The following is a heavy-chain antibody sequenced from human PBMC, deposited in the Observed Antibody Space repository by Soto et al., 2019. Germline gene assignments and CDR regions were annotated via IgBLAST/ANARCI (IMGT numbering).Heavy chain of an antibody. V-gene: IGHV3-74*01. J-gene: IGHJ6*03. Sequence: GGSLRLSCAASGFTFSSYWMHWVRQAPGKGLVWVSRINSDGSSTSYADSVKGRFTISRDNAKNTLYLQMNSLRAEDTAVYYCARGCTNGVCHALYYYHYYMAVWGQGTTVTVSS. D-gene: IGHD2-8*01. CDR1: GFTFSSYW. CDR2: INSDGSST. CDR3: ARGCTNGVCHALYYYHYYMAV.